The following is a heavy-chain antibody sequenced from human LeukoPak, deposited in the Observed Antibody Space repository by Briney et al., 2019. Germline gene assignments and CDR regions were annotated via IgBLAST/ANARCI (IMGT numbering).Heavy chain of an antibody. J-gene: IGHJ4*02. CDR1: GGSISSGGYY. D-gene: IGHD2-21*02. CDR3: ASYCGGDCYLIEPTYYFDY. CDR2: IYYSGST. V-gene: IGHV4-31*03. Sequence: MPSRTLSLTCTVSGGSISSGGYYWSWIRQHPGKGLEWIGYIYYSGSTYYNPSLKSRVTISVDTSKNQFSLKLSSVTAADTAVYYCASYCGGDCYLIEPTYYFDYWGQGTLVTVSS.